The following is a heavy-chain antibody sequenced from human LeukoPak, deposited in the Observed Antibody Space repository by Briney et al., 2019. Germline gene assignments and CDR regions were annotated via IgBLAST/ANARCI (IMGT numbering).Heavy chain of an antibody. CDR1: GFTFSDYY. CDR3: ARDCSSTSCPKGSFAFDI. V-gene: IGHV3-11*01. CDR2: ISRSGGTI. J-gene: IGHJ3*02. D-gene: IGHD2-2*01. Sequence: PGGSLRLSCAASGFTFSDYYMSWVRQAPGKGLEWVSYISRSGGTIYYADSVKGRFTISRDNAKNPLYLQMNILRAVDRAVYYCARDCSSTSCPKGSFAFDIWGQGTVVTVSS.